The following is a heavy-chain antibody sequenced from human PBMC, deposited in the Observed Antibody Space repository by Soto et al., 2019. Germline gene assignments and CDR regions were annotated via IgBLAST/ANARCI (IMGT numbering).Heavy chain of an antibody. V-gene: IGHV1-69*06. Sequence: SVKVSCNASGGPFISYAISWVRQAPGQGLEWMGGIIPIFGTANYAQKFQGRVTITADKSTSTAYMELSSLRSEDTAVYYCASDPPSIADRYYYYGMDVWGQGTTVTVSS. CDR3: ASDPPSIADRYYYYGMDV. CDR2: IIPIFGTA. D-gene: IGHD6-6*01. J-gene: IGHJ6*02. CDR1: GGPFISYA.